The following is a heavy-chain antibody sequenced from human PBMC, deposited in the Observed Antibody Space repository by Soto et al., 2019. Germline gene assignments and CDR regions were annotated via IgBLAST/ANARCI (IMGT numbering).Heavy chain of an antibody. CDR2: IYWDDDK. Sequence: QITLKESGPTLVKPTQTLTLTCTFSGFSLSTSGVGVGWIRQPPGKALEWLALIYWDDDKRYSPSLKSRLTITKDTSKNQVVLTMTNMDPVDTATYYGAHRRGVVPAALGSRWFDPWGQGTLVTVSS. CDR1: GFSLSTSGVG. V-gene: IGHV2-5*02. J-gene: IGHJ5*02. CDR3: AHRRGVVPAALGSRWFDP. D-gene: IGHD2-2*01.